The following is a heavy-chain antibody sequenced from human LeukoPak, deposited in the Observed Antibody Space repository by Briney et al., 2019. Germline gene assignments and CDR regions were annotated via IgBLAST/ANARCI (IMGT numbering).Heavy chain of an antibody. CDR3: AKDRAVATIGGIGY. D-gene: IGHD5-12*01. V-gene: IGHV1-2*02. J-gene: IGHJ4*02. CDR2: VSPKNGDT. CDR1: GHTFTGYY. Sequence: ASVKVSCKASGHTFTGYYIHWVRQAPGQGLEWMGWVSPKNGDTRYAPSLQGRVTMTWDTSTSTSSMELSRLRSDHTAVYYCAKDRAVATIGGIGYWGQGTLVTVSS.